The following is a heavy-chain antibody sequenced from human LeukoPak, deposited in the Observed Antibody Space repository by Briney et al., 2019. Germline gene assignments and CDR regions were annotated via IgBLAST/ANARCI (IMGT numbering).Heavy chain of an antibody. CDR1: GFTFSSYG. Sequence: GRSLRLSCAASGFTFSSYGMHWVRQAPGKGLEWVAVISYDGSNKYYADSVKGRFTISRDNSKNTLYLQMNSLRAEDTAVYYCARHYGPWDQGTLVTVSS. D-gene: IGHD3-16*01. V-gene: IGHV3-30*03. CDR2: ISYDGSNK. J-gene: IGHJ5*02. CDR3: ARHYGP.